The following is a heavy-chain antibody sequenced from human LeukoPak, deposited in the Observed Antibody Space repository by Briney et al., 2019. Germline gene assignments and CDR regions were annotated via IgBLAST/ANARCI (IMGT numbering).Heavy chain of an antibody. CDR2: IYYSGST. CDR1: GGSISSGDYY. J-gene: IGHJ4*02. CDR3: ARGLRYFDWYIDY. Sequence: SETLSFTCTVSGGSISSGDYYWSWIRQPPGKGLEWIGYIYYSGSTYYNPSLKSRVTISVDTSKNQFSLKLSSVTAADTAVYYCARGLRYFDWYIDYWGQGTLVTVSS. V-gene: IGHV4-30-4*01. D-gene: IGHD3-9*01.